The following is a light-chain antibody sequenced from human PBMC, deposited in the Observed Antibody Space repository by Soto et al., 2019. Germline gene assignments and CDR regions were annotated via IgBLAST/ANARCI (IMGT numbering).Light chain of an antibody. CDR2: DVT. V-gene: IGLV2-14*01. J-gene: IGLJ1*01. CDR3: SSYTSSSTYV. Sequence: QSALTQPASVSGSPGQSITISCTGTSSDVGAYNSVSWYQQHPGKAPKLMIYDVTDRPSGVSNRFSGSMSGNTASLTISGLQAEDDADYYCSSYTSSSTYVFGTGTKVTVL. CDR1: SSDVGAYNS.